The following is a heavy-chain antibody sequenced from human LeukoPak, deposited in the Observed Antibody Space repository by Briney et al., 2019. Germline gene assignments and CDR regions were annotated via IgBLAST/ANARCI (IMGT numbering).Heavy chain of an antibody. CDR2: TRNKANSYTT. CDR1: GFTFSDHY. Sequence: GESLKISCAASGFTFSDHYMDWVRQAPGKGLEWVGRTRNKANSYTTEYAASVKGRFTISRDDSKNSLYLQMNSLKTEDTAVYYCALVRGVAPPDAFDIWGQGTMVTVSS. CDR3: ALVRGVAPPDAFDI. J-gene: IGHJ3*02. V-gene: IGHV3-72*01. D-gene: IGHD3-10*01.